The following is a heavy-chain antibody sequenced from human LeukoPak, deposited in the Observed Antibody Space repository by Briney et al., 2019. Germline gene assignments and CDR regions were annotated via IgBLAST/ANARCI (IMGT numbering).Heavy chain of an antibody. CDR3: ARHALIAAAGQFNY. CDR1: GGSISSYY. D-gene: IGHD6-13*01. V-gene: IGHV4-59*08. J-gene: IGHJ4*02. CDR2: IYYSGST. Sequence: PSETLSLTCTVSGGSISSYYWSWIRQPPGKGLEWIGYIYYSGSTNYNPSLKSRVTISVDTSKNQFSLKLSSVTAADTAVYYCARHALIAAAGQFNYWGQGTLVTVSS.